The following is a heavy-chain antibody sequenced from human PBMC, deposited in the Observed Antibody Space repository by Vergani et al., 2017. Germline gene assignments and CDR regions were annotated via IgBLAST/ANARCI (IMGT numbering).Heavy chain of an antibody. J-gene: IGHJ4*02. CDR1: GFTFSSYS. CDR3: ARDFELFFDSSGYSSFYFDY. Sequence: EVQLVESGGGLVQPGGSLRLSCAASGFTFSSYSMNWVRQAPGKGLEWVSYISSSSSTIYYADSVKGRFTISRDNAKNSLYLQMNSLRAEDTAVYYCARDFELFFDSSGYSSFYFDYWGQGTLVTVSS. CDR2: ISSSSSTI. V-gene: IGHV3-48*04. D-gene: IGHD3-22*01.